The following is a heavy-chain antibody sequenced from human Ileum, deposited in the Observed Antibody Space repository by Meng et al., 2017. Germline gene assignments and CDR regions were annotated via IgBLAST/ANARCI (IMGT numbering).Heavy chain of an antibody. CDR3: APPKGVVAAATDPVY. CDR2: ISSSGGRT. J-gene: IGHJ4*02. CDR1: GFTFSSYD. Sequence: EVQLLESGGGLGQPGGSLRLSCAASGFTFSSYDMSWVRQAPGKGLEWVSGISSSGGRTDYADSVKGRFTISRDNSKNRLYLQMNSLRVEDTAVYYCAPPKGVVAAATDPVYWGQGTQVTVSS. D-gene: IGHD2-15*01. V-gene: IGHV3-23*01.